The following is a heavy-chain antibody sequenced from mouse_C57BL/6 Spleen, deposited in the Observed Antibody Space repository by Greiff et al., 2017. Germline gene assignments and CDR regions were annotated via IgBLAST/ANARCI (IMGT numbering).Heavy chain of an antibody. D-gene: IGHD2-1*01. CDR1: GFSLTSYG. CDR2: IWSGGST. CDR3: ARKGNPRYDYAMDY. V-gene: IGHV2-2*01. Sequence: QVHVKQSGPGLVQPSQSLSITCTVSGFSLTSYGVHWVRQSPGKGLEWLGVIWSGGSTDYNAAFISRLSISKDNSKSQVFFQMNSLQADDTAIYYCARKGNPRYDYAMDYWGQGTSVTVSS. J-gene: IGHJ4*01.